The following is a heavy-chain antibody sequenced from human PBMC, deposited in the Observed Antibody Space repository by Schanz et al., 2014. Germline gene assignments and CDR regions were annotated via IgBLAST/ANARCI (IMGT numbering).Heavy chain of an antibody. CDR2: MSHSGGVI. V-gene: IGHV3-11*01. D-gene: IGHD3-3*01. CDR3: AREQTMFGVTNTDAYDV. J-gene: IGHJ3*01. CDR1: GFSFSDSF. Sequence: QMQLVESGGGLVKPGGSLRLSCVASGFSFSDSFMSWIRQTPEKGLEWIAFMSHSGGVIYYAESVRGRFFISRDNAKNSIYLQMKSMRVDDTAVYYCAREQTMFGVTNTDAYDVWGRGTMVTVSS.